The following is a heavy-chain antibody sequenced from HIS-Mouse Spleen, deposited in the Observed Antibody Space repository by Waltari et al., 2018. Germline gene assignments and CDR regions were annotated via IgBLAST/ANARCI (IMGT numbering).Heavy chain of an antibody. Sequence: QLQLQESCPGLVKPSETLSLTCTVSGGSISSSRYYWCWIRKPPGTGLEWIGSIYYRGSTNENRCRRGRVTISVDTTENQFALKLSSVTGADTAVYYCAREIPYSSSWYDWYYDLWGRGTLVTVSS. J-gene: IGHJ2*01. D-gene: IGHD6-13*01. CDR1: GGSISSSRYY. CDR2: IYYRGST. V-gene: IGHV4-39*07. CDR3: AREIPYSSSWYDWYYDL.